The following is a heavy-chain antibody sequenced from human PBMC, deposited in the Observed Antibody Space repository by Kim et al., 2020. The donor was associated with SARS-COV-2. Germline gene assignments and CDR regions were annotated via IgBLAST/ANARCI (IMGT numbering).Heavy chain of an antibody. J-gene: IGHJ6*02. CDR3: AREGQLANGMDV. V-gene: IGHV4-59*01. Sequence: NHTPALKSVVTISVDTSKDQFSLKVRSVTAADTAVYYCAREGQLANGMDVWGQGTTVTVSS. D-gene: IGHD6-13*01.